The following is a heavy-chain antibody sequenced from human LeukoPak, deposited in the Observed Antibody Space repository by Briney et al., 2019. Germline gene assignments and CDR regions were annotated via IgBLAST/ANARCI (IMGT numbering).Heavy chain of an antibody. J-gene: IGHJ6*02. Sequence: ASVKVSCKASGYTFTSYAMHWVRQAPGQRLEWMGWISAYNGNTNYAQKLQGRVTMTTDTSTSTAYMELRSLRSDDTAVYYCARDIVVVVAAFPLYYYYYGMDVWGQGTTVTVSS. CDR1: GYTFTSYA. V-gene: IGHV1-18*01. D-gene: IGHD2-15*01. CDR2: ISAYNGNT. CDR3: ARDIVVVVAAFPLYYYYYGMDV.